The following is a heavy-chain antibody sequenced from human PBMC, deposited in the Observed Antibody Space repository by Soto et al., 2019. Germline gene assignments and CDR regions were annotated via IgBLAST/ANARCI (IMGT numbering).Heavy chain of an antibody. D-gene: IGHD6-19*01. V-gene: IGHV3-23*01. CDR1: GCTFSSYA. J-gene: IGHJ3*02. CDR3: AKDLGSMVNIAVAGTVDFDI. CDR2: ISGNGGST. Sequence: GGSLRLPCAASGCTFSSYAMSWFRQAPGKGLERVSAISGNGGSTYSADSVKRRLTISRDNSKNTLYLQMNSLRAEDTAVYYCAKDLGSMVNIAVAGTVDFDIWRDGTLITVS.